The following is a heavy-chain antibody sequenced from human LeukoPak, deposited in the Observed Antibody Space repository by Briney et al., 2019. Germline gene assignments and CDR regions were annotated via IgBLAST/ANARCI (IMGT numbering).Heavy chain of an antibody. Sequence: GGSLRLSCTASGFTFSSYSMSWVRQGPGTGLEWVSAISGSGDTTFYAVSVKGRFTISRDNSKKTLYLQVNRLRAEDTAVYFCAKELTTERTPGVDSWGQGTLVTVSS. CDR3: AKELTTERTPGVDS. V-gene: IGHV3-23*01. J-gene: IGHJ4*02. D-gene: IGHD4-17*01. CDR1: GFTFSSYS. CDR2: ISGSGDTT.